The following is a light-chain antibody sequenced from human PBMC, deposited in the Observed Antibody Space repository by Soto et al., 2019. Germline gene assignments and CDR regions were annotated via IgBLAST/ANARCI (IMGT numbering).Light chain of an antibody. CDR3: QPRGNWPLT. V-gene: IGKV3-11*01. Sequence: EIVLTQSPATQSLSPGERATLSCRASQSVSSYLAWYQQKPGQAPRLLIYDASNRATGIPARFSGSGSGTDFTLTISSLKPEDFAVYYCQPRGNWPLTFGGGTKVDIK. CDR1: QSVSSY. CDR2: DAS. J-gene: IGKJ4*01.